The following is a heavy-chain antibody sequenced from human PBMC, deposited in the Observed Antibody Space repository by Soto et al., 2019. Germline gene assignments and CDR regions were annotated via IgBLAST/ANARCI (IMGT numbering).Heavy chain of an antibody. V-gene: IGHV3-21*01. CDR2: ISSNSSYI. D-gene: IGHD5-18*01. CDR1: GFTFSSYS. Sequence: EVQLVESGGGLVKPGGSLRLSCAASGFTFSSYSMNWVRQAPGKGLEWDSSISSNSSYIYYADSVKGRFTISRDNAKNSLYLQMNSLRAEDTAVYYCARDQPGYSYGYGLGYWGQGTLVTVSS. J-gene: IGHJ4*02. CDR3: ARDQPGYSYGYGLGY.